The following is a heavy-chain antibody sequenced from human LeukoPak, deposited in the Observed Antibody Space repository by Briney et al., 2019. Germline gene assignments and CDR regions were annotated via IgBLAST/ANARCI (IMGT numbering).Heavy chain of an antibody. D-gene: IGHD2-2*01. CDR3: ARGSLGYCSSTSCTAAPYYYYGMDV. CDR1: GASVRSGSYY. J-gene: IGHJ6*02. V-gene: IGHV4-61*01. CDR2: AYYSGST. Sequence: KSSETLSLTCTVSGASVRSGSYYWSWIRQPPGKGLEWIGFAYYSGSTNYNPSLKSRVTISVDTSKNQFSLKLSSVTAADTAVYYCARGSLGYCSSTSCTAAPYYYYGMDVWGQGTTVTVSS.